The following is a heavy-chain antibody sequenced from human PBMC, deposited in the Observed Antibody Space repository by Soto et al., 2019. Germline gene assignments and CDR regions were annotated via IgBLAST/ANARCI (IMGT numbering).Heavy chain of an antibody. CDR3: ARGQSSLLLAC. D-gene: IGHD2-8*02. V-gene: IGHV4-34*01. CDR1: GGSFSAYY. CDR2: INHSGST. Sequence: QVQLQQWGAGLLKPSETLSLTCAVYGGSFSAYYWSRIRQPPGKGLEWIGEINHSGSTNYNPSLKSRVTISVDTSKNQFSLKLSSVTAADTAVYYCARGQSSLLLACWGQGILVTVSS. J-gene: IGHJ4*02.